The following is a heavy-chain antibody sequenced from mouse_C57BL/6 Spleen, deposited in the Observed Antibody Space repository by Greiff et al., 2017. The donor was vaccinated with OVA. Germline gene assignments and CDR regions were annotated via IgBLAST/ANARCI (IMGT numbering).Heavy chain of an antibody. CDR3: ARPGYDWDFDV. Sequence: DVMLVESGGGLVKPGGSLKLSCAASGFTFSDYGMHWVRQAPEKGLEWVAYISSGSSTIYYADTVKGRFTISRDNAKNTLFLQMTSLRSEDTAMYYCARPGYDWDFDVWGTGTTVTVSS. D-gene: IGHD2-2*01. V-gene: IGHV5-17*01. CDR1: GFTFSDYG. J-gene: IGHJ1*03. CDR2: ISSGSSTI.